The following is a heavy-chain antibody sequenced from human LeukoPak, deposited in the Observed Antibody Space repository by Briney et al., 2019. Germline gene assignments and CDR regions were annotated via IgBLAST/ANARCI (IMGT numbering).Heavy chain of an antibody. V-gene: IGHV4-39*01. CDR3: ATALWFGELFNFDY. D-gene: IGHD3-10*01. CDR1: GGSISTSSYY. CDR2: IHYSGST. J-gene: IGHJ4*02. Sequence: SETLSLTCTVSGGSISTSSYYWGWIRQPPGKGLEWIGSIHYSGSTYFNPSLKSRVTMSVDTSKNQLSLKLSSVTAADTAVYYCATALWFGELFNFDYWGQGTLVTVSS.